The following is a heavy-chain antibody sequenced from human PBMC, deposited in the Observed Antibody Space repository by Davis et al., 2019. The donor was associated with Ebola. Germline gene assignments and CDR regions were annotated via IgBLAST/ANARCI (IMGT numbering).Heavy chain of an antibody. CDR1: GFTFSDYY. J-gene: IGHJ4*02. V-gene: IGHV3-11*04. CDR2: ISSSGSTI. D-gene: IGHD2-2*03. CDR3: ARDLGLPRNGWYFDY. Sequence: GESLKISCAASGFTFSDYYMSWIRQAPGKGLEWVSYISSSGSTIYYADSVKGRFTISRDNAKNSLYLQMNSLRAEDTAVYYCARDLGLPRNGWYFDYWGQGTLVTVSS.